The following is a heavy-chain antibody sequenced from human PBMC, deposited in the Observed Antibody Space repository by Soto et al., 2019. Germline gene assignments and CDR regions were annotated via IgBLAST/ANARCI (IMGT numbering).Heavy chain of an antibody. D-gene: IGHD3-3*01. CDR1: GFTFDDYA. J-gene: IGHJ4*02. Sequence: EVQLVESGGGLVQPGRSLRLSCAASGFTFDDYAMHWVRQAPGKGLEWVSGISWNSGTIGYVDSVKGRFTISRDNAKNSLYLQMNSLRAEDTALYYCAKDYDFWSGCFDYWGQGTLVTVSS. CDR2: ISWNSGTI. V-gene: IGHV3-9*01. CDR3: AKDYDFWSGCFDY.